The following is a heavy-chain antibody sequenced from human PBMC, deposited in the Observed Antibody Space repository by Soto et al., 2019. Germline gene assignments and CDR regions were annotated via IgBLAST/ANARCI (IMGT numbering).Heavy chain of an antibody. D-gene: IGHD5-12*01. J-gene: IGHJ4*02. CDR3: ARDGWLHSFDY. Sequence: SETLSLTCTVSGGSISSYYWSWIRQPPGKGLEWIGYIYYSGSTNYNPSLKSRVTISVDTSKNQFSLKLSSVTAADTAVYYCARDGWLHSFDYWGQGTLVTVSS. CDR2: IYYSGST. CDR1: GGSISSYY. V-gene: IGHV4-59*01.